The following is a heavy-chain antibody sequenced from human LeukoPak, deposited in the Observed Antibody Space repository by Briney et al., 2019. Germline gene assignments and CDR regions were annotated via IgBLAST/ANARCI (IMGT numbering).Heavy chain of an antibody. V-gene: IGHV3-23*01. CDR2: ISRGGST. Sequence: GGSLRLSCEATRFNIGSFGGFAMSWVRQAPGEGLEWVSAISRGGSTDYADSVQGLFTISRDNSKNTLYLQMHSLRAEDTARYYCAKDFGSGTYDYLYTGLDVWGQGTTVTVS. D-gene: IGHD3-10*01. CDR3: AKDFGSGTYDYLYTGLDV. J-gene: IGHJ6*02. CDR1: RFNIGSFGGFA.